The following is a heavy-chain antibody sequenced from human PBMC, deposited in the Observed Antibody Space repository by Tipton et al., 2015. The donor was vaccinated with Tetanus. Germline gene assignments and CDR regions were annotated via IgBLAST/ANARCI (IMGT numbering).Heavy chain of an antibody. CDR2: FYTSGST. CDR3: ARDPNPQDSSGP. CDR1: GGSISSYY. Sequence: TLSLTCTVSGGSISSYYWSWIRQPAGKGLEWIGRFYTSGSTNYNPSLKSRVTMSVDTPKNHFSLKLSSVTAADTAVYYCARDPNPQDSSGPWGQGTLVTVSS. V-gene: IGHV4-4*07. D-gene: IGHD2-15*01. J-gene: IGHJ5*02.